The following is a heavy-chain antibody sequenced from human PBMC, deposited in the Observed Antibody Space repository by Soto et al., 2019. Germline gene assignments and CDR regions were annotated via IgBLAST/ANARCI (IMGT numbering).Heavy chain of an antibody. CDR2: IVASGGNT. CDR3: AKYGCGSHTCPYYFYSFMDV. CDR1: GFTFSSYA. D-gene: IGHD2-2*01. J-gene: IGHJ6*03. V-gene: IGHV3-23*01. Sequence: HPGVSLRLSCAASGFTFSSYAMSWVRQAPGKGLESVSAIVASGGNTYHVDAVKGRFTISRDNSTNTLYLRMNSLRAEDTAVYYCAKYGCGSHTCPYYFYSFMDVWGKGTTVTVSS.